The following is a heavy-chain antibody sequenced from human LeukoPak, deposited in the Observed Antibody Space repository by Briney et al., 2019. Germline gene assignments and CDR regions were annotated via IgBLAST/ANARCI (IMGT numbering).Heavy chain of an antibody. CDR1: GGSISSGDYY. Sequence: SQTPSLTCTVSGGSISSGDYYWSWIRQPPGKGLEWIGYIYYSGSTYYNPSLKSRVTISEDTSKNQFSLKLSSVTAADTAVYYCARGYCSGGNCYRYGMDVWGQGTTVTVSS. J-gene: IGHJ6*02. V-gene: IGHV4-30-4*01. CDR3: ARGYCSGGNCYRYGMDV. CDR2: IYYSGST. D-gene: IGHD2-15*01.